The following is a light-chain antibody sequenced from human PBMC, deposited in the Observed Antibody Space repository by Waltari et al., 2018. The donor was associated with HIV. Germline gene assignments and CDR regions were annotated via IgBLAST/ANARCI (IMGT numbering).Light chain of an antibody. V-gene: IGLV1-47*01. CDR1: SSNIGINY. Sequence: QSVLTQPPSASGTPGQRVTISCSGSSSNIGINYVYWYQQLPGTAPKLLIYRNNQRPSGIPDRFSGSKSGTSATLGISGLQTGDEADYYCGAWDSSLSAYVFGSGTKVTVL. CDR3: GAWDSSLSAYV. CDR2: RNN. J-gene: IGLJ1*01.